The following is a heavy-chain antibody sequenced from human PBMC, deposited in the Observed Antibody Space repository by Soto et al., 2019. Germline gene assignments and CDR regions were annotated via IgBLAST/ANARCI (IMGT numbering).Heavy chain of an antibody. CDR2: ISGKNGNT. CDR1: GYTFISHG. Sequence: QVQLVQSGVEVKKPGASVKVSCKASGYTFISHGISWVRQAPGQGLEWMGWISGKNGNTNYAQKLQGMVTLTTDTSTSTAYMELRSLRSDDTAVYYCARVSSSILVVPDYGMDVWGQGTTVTVSS. CDR3: ARVSSSILVVPDYGMDV. D-gene: IGHD2-15*01. J-gene: IGHJ6*02. V-gene: IGHV1-18*04.